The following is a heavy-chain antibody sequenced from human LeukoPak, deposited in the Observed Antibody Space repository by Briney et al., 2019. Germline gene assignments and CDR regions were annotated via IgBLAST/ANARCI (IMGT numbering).Heavy chain of an antibody. J-gene: IGHJ4*02. CDR3: AKEPYVYSSYPDY. V-gene: IGHV3-30*04. D-gene: IGHD1-26*01. CDR1: GFTFSSYA. Sequence: GGSLRLSCAASGFTFSSYAMHWVRQAPGKGLEWVAVISYDGSNKYYADSVKGRFTISRDNSKNTLYLQMHSLRAEDSAVYYCAKEPYVYSSYPDYWGQGTLVTVSS. CDR2: ISYDGSNK.